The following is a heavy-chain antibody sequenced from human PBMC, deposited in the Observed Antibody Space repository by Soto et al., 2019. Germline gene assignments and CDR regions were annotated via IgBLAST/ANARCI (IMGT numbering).Heavy chain of an antibody. V-gene: IGHV1-69*13. CDR2: IIPIFGTA. CDR1: GGTFSSYA. D-gene: IGHD2-2*01. Sequence: GASVKVSCKASGGTFSSYAISWVRQAPGQGLEWMGGIIPIFGTANYAQKFQGRVTITADESTSTAYMELSSLRSEDTAVYYCARGCISTSCYLVPVVGAPDAFDIWGQGTMVTVSS. CDR3: ARGCISTSCYLVPVVGAPDAFDI. J-gene: IGHJ3*02.